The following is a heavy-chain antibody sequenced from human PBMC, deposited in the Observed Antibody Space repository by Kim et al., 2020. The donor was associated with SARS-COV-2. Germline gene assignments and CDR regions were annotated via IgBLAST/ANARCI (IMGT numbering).Heavy chain of an antibody. CDR3: AKDIGGGQQLVNPGFDY. CDR2: ISWNSGSL. J-gene: IGHJ4*02. Sequence: GGSLRLSCAASGFTFDDYAMHWVRQAPGKGLEWVSGISWNSGSLGYADSVKGRFTISRDNAKNSLYLQMNSLRAEDTALYYCAKDIGGGQQLVNPGFDYWGQGTLVTVSS. D-gene: IGHD6-13*01. V-gene: IGHV3-9*01. CDR1: GFTFDDYA.